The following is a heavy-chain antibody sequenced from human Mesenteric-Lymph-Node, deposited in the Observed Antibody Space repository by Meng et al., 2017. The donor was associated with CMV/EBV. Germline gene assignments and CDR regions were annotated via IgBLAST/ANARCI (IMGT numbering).Heavy chain of an antibody. V-gene: IGHV3-30*03. J-gene: IGHJ6*02. CDR3: SGSYRYYGMDV. CDR2: ISYDGSNK. D-gene: IGHD1-26*01. Sequence: LSLTCAASEFTFSNYWMTWVRQAPGKGLEWVAVISYDGSNKYYADSVKGRFTISRDNSKNTLYLQMNSLRAEDTAVYYSSGSYRYYGMDVWGQGTTVTVSS. CDR1: EFTFSNYW.